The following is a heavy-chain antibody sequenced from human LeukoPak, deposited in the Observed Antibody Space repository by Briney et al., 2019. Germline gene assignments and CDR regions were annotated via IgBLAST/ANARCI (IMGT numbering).Heavy chain of an antibody. CDR1: GVSISSSNW. CDR2: IYHSGST. J-gene: IGHJ5*02. Sequence: KSSETLSLTCAVSGVSISSSNWWSWGRQPPGKGLEWIGEIYHSGSTNYNPSLKSRGTISVDKSKNQFSLKLSSVTAADTAVYYCARDGSGSYSTRSGFDPWGQGTLVTVSS. CDR3: ARDGSGSYSTRSGFDP. D-gene: IGHD3-10*01. V-gene: IGHV4-4*02.